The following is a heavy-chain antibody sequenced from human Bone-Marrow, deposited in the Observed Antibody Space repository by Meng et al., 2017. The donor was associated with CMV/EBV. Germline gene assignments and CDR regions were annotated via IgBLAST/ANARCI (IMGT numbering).Heavy chain of an antibody. V-gene: IGHV5-51*01. CDR1: GYSFTSYW. D-gene: IGHD6-19*01. CDR2: IYPGDSDT. CDR3: ARRKSLAVAGTRSTDYYYYYGMDV. Sequence: GESLKISCKGSGYSFTSYWIGWVRQMPGKGLEWMGIIYPGDSDTRYSPSFQGQVTISADKSIRTAYLQWSSLKASDTAMYYCARRKSLAVAGTRSTDYYYYYGMDVWGQGTTVTVSS. J-gene: IGHJ6*02.